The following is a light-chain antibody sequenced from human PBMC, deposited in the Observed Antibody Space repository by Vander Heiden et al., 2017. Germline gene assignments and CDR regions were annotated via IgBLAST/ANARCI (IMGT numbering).Light chain of an antibody. CDR2: GNN. Sequence: QSVPTQPPSVSGAPGQRVTISCAGSSSNTWACYDVHWYQQLPGTAPKLLIYGNNNRPSGVPDRFSGSKSGTSASLAITGLQAEDEADYYCQSYDYSLSGWVFGGGTKLTVL. V-gene: IGLV1-40*01. CDR3: QSYDYSLSGWV. J-gene: IGLJ3*02. CDR1: SSNTWACYD.